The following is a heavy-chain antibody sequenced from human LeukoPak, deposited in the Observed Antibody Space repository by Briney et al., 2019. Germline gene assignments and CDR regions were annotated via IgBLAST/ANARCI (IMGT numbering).Heavy chain of an antibody. Sequence: GRSLRLSCAASGFTFSSYAMHWVRQAPGKGLEWVAVISYDGSNKYYADSVKGRFTISRDNSKNTLYLQMNSLRAEDTAVYYCAKERFGELGYEYFQHWGQGTLVTVSS. CDR2: ISYDGSNK. D-gene: IGHD3-10*01. CDR3: AKERFGELGYEYFQH. V-gene: IGHV3-30*04. CDR1: GFTFSSYA. J-gene: IGHJ1*01.